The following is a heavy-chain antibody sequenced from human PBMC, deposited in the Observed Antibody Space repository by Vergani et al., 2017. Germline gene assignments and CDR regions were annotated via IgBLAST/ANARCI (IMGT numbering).Heavy chain of an antibody. CDR2: ISGSGGST. Sequence: VQLVESGGGVVQPGGSLRLSCAASGFTFSSYGMHWVRQAPGKGLEWVSAISGSGGSTYYADSVKGRFTISRDNSKNTLYLQMNSLRAEDTAVYYCAKDSGRITMIVVVTNYFDYWGQGTLVTVSS. J-gene: IGHJ4*02. V-gene: IGHV3-23*04. CDR1: GFTFSSYG. CDR3: AKDSGRITMIVVVTNYFDY. D-gene: IGHD3-22*01.